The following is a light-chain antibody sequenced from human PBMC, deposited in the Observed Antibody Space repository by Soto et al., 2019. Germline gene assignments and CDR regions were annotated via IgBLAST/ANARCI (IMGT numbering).Light chain of an antibody. V-gene: IGKV3-20*01. CDR1: QSLDTYQ. CDR3: QHYESSPWT. CDR2: GVS. Sequence: EIVLTQSPDTLSVSPGERVTLSCRASQSLDTYQLAWYQQKPGQPPRLLIYGVSSRATGIPDRFSGSGSGTDFTLTISRLEPEDFAVYYCQHYESSPWTFGQGTKV. J-gene: IGKJ1*01.